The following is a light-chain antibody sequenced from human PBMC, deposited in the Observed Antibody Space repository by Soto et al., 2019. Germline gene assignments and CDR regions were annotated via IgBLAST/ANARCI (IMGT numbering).Light chain of an antibody. CDR1: QTVTSGY. CDR3: QQYYNWWT. J-gene: IGKJ1*01. CDR2: GAS. V-gene: IGKV3-15*01. Sequence: EIVLTQSPGTLSLSPGERATLSCRASQTVTSGYLAWYQQKPGQAPRLLIYGASTRAPGIPARFSGSGSGTEFTLTISSLQSEDFAVYHCQQYYNWWTFGQGTKVDIK.